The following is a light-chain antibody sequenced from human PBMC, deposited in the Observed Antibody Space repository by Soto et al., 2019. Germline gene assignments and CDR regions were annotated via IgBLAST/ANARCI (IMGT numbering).Light chain of an antibody. V-gene: IGLV2-14*01. Sequence: QSALTQPASVSGSPGQSIAISCTGTSSDVGGYEYVAWYQQLPGKAPKLIIYAVTNRPSGVSNRFSVSKSGNTASLSISGLHADDEAHYYCSSYRRSSTVNWVFGGGTKLTVL. CDR2: AVT. CDR3: SSYRRSSTVNWV. CDR1: SSDVGGYEY. J-gene: IGLJ3*02.